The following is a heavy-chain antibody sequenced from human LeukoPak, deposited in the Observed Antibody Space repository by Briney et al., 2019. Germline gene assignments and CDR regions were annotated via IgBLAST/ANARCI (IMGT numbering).Heavy chain of an antibody. J-gene: IGHJ4*02. D-gene: IGHD3-22*01. V-gene: IGHV3-15*07. Sequence: PGGSLRLSCAASGFTFSNAWMNWVRQAPGKGLEWVGRIKSKTDGGTTDYAAPVKGRFTISRDDSKNTLYLQMNSLKTEDTAVYYCTTGPLFNYYDSSGYSLSNDYWGQGTLVTVS. CDR3: TTGPLFNYYDSSGYSLSNDY. CDR2: IKSKTDGGTT. CDR1: GFTFSNAW.